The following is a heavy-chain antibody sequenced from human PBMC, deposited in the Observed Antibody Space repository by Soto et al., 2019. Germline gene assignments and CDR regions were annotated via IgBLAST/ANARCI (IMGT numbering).Heavy chain of an antibody. CDR1: RGSFSGYY. J-gene: IGHJ4*02. Sequence: PSETLSLSCTVYRGSFSGYYWSWIRQPPGKGLEWIGEINRSGRTNYSLSLKSRVTISVDTSKDQFSLKLRSLTAAAPAGYYCGRAHSYGSPCQDWGQGTRVTVSS. D-gene: IGHD5-18*01. V-gene: IGHV4-34*01. CDR2: INRSGRT. CDR3: GRAHSYGSPCQD.